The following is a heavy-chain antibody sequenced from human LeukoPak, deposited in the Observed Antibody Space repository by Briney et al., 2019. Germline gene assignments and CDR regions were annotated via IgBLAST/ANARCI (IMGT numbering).Heavy chain of an antibody. CDR1: GFTFDDYA. CDR2: ISWNSGSI. J-gene: IGHJ4*02. Sequence: GRSLRLSCAASGFTFDDYAMHWVRQAPGKGLEWVSGISWNSGSIGYADSVKGRFTISRDNAKNSVYLQMNSLRGEDTAVYYCARGGHLDYWGQGTLVTVPS. CDR3: ARGGHLDY. D-gene: IGHD3-16*01. V-gene: IGHV3-9*01.